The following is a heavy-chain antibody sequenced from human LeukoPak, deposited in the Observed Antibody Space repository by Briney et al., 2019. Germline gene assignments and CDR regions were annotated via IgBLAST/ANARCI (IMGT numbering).Heavy chain of an antibody. D-gene: IGHD5-12*01. V-gene: IGHV4-59*11. J-gene: IGHJ4*02. Sequence: PSETLSLTCTVSGGSISSHFWCWIRQPPGKGLEWIGYIYYDGTTKYNPSLKSRVTISVDTSKNQFSLNLRSVTAADTAVYYCARDVDPQYWGQGTLVTVSS. CDR3: ARDVDPQY. CDR2: IYYDGTT. CDR1: GGSISSHF.